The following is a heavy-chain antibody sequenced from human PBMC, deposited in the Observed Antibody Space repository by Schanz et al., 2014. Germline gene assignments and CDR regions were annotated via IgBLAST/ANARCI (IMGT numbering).Heavy chain of an antibody. CDR1: GFTFSGNA. V-gene: IGHV3-30*03. CDR3: GGDRDGGYFDY. Sequence: PGGSLRLSCAASGFTFSGNAMHWVRQAPGKGLEWVAVVSDDGNKKYYADSVKGRFTISRDNSKNTLYLQMNGLRGEDTAVYCCGGDRDGGYFDYWGQGILVAVSS. CDR2: VSDDGNKK. J-gene: IGHJ4*02. D-gene: IGHD3-10*01.